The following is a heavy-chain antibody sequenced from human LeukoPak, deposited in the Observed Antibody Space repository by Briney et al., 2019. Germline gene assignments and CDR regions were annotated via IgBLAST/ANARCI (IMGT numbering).Heavy chain of an antibody. J-gene: IGHJ4*02. D-gene: IGHD7-27*01. V-gene: IGHV3-21*01. CDR3: ARNWGWGGYYFDY. Sequence: GGSLRLSCAASGLTFSSYSMNWVRQAPGKGLEWVSSISSSSSYIYYADSVKGRFTISRDNAKNSLYLQMNSLRAEDTAVYYCARNWGWGGYYFDYWGQGTLVTVSS. CDR1: GLTFSSYS. CDR2: ISSSSSYI.